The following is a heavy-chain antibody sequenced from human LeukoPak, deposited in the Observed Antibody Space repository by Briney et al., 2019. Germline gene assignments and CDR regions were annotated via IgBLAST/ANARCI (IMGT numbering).Heavy chain of an antibody. CDR2: IYYSGST. V-gene: IGHV4-61*01. CDR1: GGSISSSSYY. CDR3: ARDQQAGLNYDILTGYLGPGAFDI. J-gene: IGHJ3*02. Sequence: SETLSLTCTVSGGSISSSSYYWSWIRQPPGKGLEWIGYIYYSGSTNYNPSLKSRVTISVDTSKNQFSLKLSSVTAADTAVYYCARDQQAGLNYDILTGYLGPGAFDIWGQGTMVTVSS. D-gene: IGHD3-9*01.